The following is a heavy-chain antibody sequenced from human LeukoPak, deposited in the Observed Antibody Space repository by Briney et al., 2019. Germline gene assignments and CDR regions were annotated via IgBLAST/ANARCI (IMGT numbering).Heavy chain of an antibody. J-gene: IGHJ5*02. Sequence: GGSLRLSCAASGFTFSSYAMSWVRQAPGKGLEWVSAISGSGGSTYYADSVKGRFTISRDNSKNTLYLQMNSLRAEDMAVYYCAKDGYNWNFFWFDPWGQGTLVTVSS. CDR2: ISGSGGST. CDR1: GFTFSSYA. CDR3: AKDGYNWNFFWFDP. D-gene: IGHD1-7*01. V-gene: IGHV3-23*01.